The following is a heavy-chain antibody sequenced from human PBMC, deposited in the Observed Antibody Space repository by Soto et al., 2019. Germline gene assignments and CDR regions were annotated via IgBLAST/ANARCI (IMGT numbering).Heavy chain of an antibody. CDR2: IIPIFGTA. V-gene: IGHV1-69*13. CDR3: ASVVVVTSAGYYGMDV. D-gene: IGHD2-21*02. Sequence: RASVKVSCKASGGTFSSYAISWVRQAPGQGLEWMGGIIPIFGTANYAQKFQGRVTITADESTSTAYMELSSLRSEDTAVYYCASVVVVTSAGYYGMDVWGQGTTVTVSS. J-gene: IGHJ6*02. CDR1: GGTFSSYA.